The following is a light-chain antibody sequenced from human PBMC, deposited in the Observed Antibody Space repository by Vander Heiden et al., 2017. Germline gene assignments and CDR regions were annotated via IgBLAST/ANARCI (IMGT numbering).Light chain of an antibody. CDR2: AAS. Sequence: DIHMTQSPSSLSASVGDRVTITCRASQCISSYLNWYQQKPGKAPKLLIYAASRLQSGVPSRFSGSGSGTDFTLTISRLQPEDFATYYCQQSDSTLYAFGQGTKLEIK. V-gene: IGKV1-39*01. J-gene: IGKJ2*01. CDR1: QCISSY. CDR3: QQSDSTLYA.